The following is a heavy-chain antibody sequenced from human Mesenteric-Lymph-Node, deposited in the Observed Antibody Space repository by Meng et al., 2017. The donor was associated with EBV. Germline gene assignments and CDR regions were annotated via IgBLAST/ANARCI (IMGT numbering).Heavy chain of an antibody. Sequence: HITLKESGPTLVKPTQTLTLTCTFSGFSLSTSGVGVGWIRQPPGKALEWLALIYWDDDKRYSPSLKSRLTITKDTSKNQVVLTMINMDPVDTATYYCTHINGGGNSGFLDYWGQGTLVTVSS. D-gene: IGHD4-23*01. V-gene: IGHV2-5*02. CDR1: GFSLSTSGVG. CDR2: IYWDDDK. CDR3: THINGGGNSGFLDY. J-gene: IGHJ4*02.